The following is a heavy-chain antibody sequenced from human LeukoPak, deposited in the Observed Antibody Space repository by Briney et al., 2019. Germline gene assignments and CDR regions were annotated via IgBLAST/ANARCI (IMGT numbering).Heavy chain of an antibody. D-gene: IGHD6-13*01. Sequence: SETLSLTCTVSGGSISSYYWTWIRQPPGKGLEWIGYVSYSGTTKYNPSLKSRVTMSVDMSKNRLSLRLTSVTAADTAVYYCARRVHSSSWSSYFDYWGQETLVTVSS. J-gene: IGHJ4*02. CDR2: VSYSGTT. CDR3: ARRVHSSSWSSYFDY. CDR1: GGSISSYY. V-gene: IGHV4-59*01.